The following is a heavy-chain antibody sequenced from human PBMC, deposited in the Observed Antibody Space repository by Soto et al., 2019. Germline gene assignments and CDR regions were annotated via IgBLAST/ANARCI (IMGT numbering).Heavy chain of an antibody. CDR1: GFTFSSYA. V-gene: IGHV3-30-3*01. D-gene: IGHD3-16*02. CDR3: ARSRYYDYVWGSYRYIYYYYYGMDV. CDR2: ISYDGSNK. Sequence: GGSLRLSCAASGFTFSSYAMHWVRQAPGKGLEWVAVISYDGSNKYYADSVKGRFTISRDNSKNTLYLQMNSLRAEDTAVYYCARSRYYDYVWGSYRYIYYYYYGMDVWGQGTTVTVSS. J-gene: IGHJ6*02.